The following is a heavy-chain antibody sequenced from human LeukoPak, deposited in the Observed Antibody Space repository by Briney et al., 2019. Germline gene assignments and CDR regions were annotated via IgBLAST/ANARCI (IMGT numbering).Heavy chain of an antibody. CDR3: ARGYGYYFDY. D-gene: IGHD5-18*01. V-gene: IGHV6-1*01. J-gene: IGHJ4*02. Sequence: SQTLSLTSAISRDSPSTNSAARNWVRQSPPRGLEWLGRTYHRFKWYNDYAVSGKSRITINPDTSENLFSLQLNSVTPEDTAVYYCARGYGYYFDYWGQGTLVTVSS. CDR1: RDSPSTNSAA. CDR2: TYHRFKWYN.